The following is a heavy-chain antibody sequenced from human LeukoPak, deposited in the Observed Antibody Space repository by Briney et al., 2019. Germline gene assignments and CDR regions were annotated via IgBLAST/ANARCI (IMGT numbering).Heavy chain of an antibody. CDR3: ARLRIAAAGDHFDY. CDR2: IKQDGSEK. D-gene: IGHD6-13*01. V-gene: IGHV3-7*01. J-gene: IGHJ4*02. Sequence: PGGSLRLSCAASGFTFSDYYMSWIRQAPGKGLEWVANIKQDGSEKYYVDSVKGRFTISRDNAKNSLYLQMNSLRAEDTAVYYCARLRIAAAGDHFDYWGQGTLVTVSS. CDR1: GFTFSDYY.